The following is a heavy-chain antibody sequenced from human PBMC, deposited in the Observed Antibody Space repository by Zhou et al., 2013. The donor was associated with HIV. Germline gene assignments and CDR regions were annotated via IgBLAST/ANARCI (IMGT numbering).Heavy chain of an antibody. CDR3: ARAGPIVVVPAAMLDAFDI. CDR2: IIPILGIA. Sequence: QVQLVQSGAEVKKPGSSVKVSCKASGGTFSSYAISWVRQAPGQGLEWMGRIIPILGIANYAQKFQGRVTITADKSTSTAYMELSSLRSEDTAVYYCARAGPIVVVPAAMLDAFDIWGQGTMVTVSS. J-gene: IGHJ3*02. CDR1: GGTFSSYA. V-gene: IGHV1-69*04. D-gene: IGHD2-2*01.